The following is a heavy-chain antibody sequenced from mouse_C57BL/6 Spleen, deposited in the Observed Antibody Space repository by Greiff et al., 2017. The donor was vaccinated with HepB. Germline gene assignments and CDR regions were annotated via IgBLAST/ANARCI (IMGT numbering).Heavy chain of an antibody. J-gene: IGHJ3*01. D-gene: IGHD2-4*01. CDR2: ISNLAYSI. Sequence: DVMLVESGGGLVQPGGSLKLSCAASGFTFSDYGMAWVRQAPRKGPEWVAFISNLAYSIYYADTVTGRFTISRENAKNTLYLEMSSLRSEDTAMYYCAKGGFNDYEGWFAYWGQGTLVTVSA. CDR1: GFTFSDYG. CDR3: AKGGFNDYEGWFAY. V-gene: IGHV5-15*01.